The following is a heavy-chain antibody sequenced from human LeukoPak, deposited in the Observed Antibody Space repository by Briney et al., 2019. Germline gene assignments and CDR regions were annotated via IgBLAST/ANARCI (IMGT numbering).Heavy chain of an antibody. V-gene: IGHV3-30*03. J-gene: IGHJ4*02. D-gene: IGHD3-3*01. CDR2: ISYDGSNK. Sequence: GRSLRLSCAASGFTFSSYGMHWVRQAPGKGLEWVAVISYDGSNKYYADSVKGRFTISRDNSKNTLYLQMNSLRAEDTAVYYCARDQSGPFYWGQGTLVTVSS. CDR3: ARDQSGPFY. CDR1: GFTFSSYG.